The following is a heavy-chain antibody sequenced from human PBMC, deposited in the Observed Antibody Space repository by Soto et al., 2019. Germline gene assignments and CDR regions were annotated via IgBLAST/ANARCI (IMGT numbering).Heavy chain of an antibody. CDR3: AKDSIPYSSSYDLDH. V-gene: IGHV3-23*01. J-gene: IGHJ4*02. CDR2: ITGTGVSI. D-gene: IGHD6-6*01. Sequence: EVQLLESGGGLVQPGGSLRLSCVASGFSFSGYAMSWVRQAPGKGLVWVSSITGTGVSIYYADSVRGRFTISRDNSKNTLYLQVSSLRAADAARYYCAKDSIPYSSSYDLDHWGRGALVTVSS. CDR1: GFSFSGYA.